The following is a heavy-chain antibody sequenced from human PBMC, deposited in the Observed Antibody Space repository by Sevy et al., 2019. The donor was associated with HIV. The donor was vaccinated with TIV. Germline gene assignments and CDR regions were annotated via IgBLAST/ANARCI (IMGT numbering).Heavy chain of an antibody. D-gene: IGHD3-9*01. CDR3: ARDPPETGPKYSYFMDV. CDR1: GFTLSSHE. J-gene: IGHJ6*03. CDR2: ISSGSSTK. Sequence: RGSLRLSCEASGFTLSSHEMNWVRQVPGKGLEWVSYISSGSSTKFYTDSVKGRFTISRDNAKNSLYLHMDSLRVEDTAVYYCARDPPETGPKYSYFMDVWGKGTTVTVSS. V-gene: IGHV3-48*03.